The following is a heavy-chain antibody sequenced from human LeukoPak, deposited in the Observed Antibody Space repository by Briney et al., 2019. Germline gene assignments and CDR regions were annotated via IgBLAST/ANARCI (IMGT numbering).Heavy chain of an antibody. CDR3: ARMGIAVAADYYGMDV. CDR1: GGSISSGDYY. J-gene: IGHJ6*04. V-gene: IGHV4-30-4*01. Sequence: SQTLSLTCTVSGGSISSGDYYWSWIRQPPGKGLEWIGYIYYSGSTYYNPSLKSRVTISVDTSKNQFSLKLSSVTAADTAVYYCARMGIAVAADYYGMDVWGKGTTVTVSS. D-gene: IGHD6-13*01. CDR2: IYYSGST.